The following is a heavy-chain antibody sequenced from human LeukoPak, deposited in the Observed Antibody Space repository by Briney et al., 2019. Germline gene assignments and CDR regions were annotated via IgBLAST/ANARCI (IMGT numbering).Heavy chain of an antibody. CDR1: GGSFSGYY. CDR2: INHSGST. V-gene: IGHV4-34*01. CDR3: ARTHRRSGSYLVFDI. D-gene: IGHD1-26*01. J-gene: IGHJ3*02. Sequence: SETLSLTCAVYGGSFSGYYWSWIRQPPGKGLEWIGEINHSGSTNYNPSLKSRVTISVDTSKNQFSLKLSPVTAADTAVYYCARTHRRSGSYLVFDIWGQGTMVTVSS.